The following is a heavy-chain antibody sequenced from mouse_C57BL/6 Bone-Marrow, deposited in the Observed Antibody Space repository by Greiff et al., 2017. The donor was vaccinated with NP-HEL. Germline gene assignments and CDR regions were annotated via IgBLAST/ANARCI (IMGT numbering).Heavy chain of an antibody. CDR2: IYPGGGYT. Sequence: QVQLQQSGAELVRPGTSVKMSCKASGYTFTNYWIGWAKQRPGHGLEWIGDIYPGGGYTNYNEKFKGKATLTADKSSSTAYMQFSSLTSEDSAIYYCARSEFDGNYWVYYFDYWGQGTTLTVSS. D-gene: IGHD2-1*01. CDR1: GYTFTNYW. J-gene: IGHJ2*01. CDR3: ARSEFDGNYWVYYFDY. V-gene: IGHV1-63*01.